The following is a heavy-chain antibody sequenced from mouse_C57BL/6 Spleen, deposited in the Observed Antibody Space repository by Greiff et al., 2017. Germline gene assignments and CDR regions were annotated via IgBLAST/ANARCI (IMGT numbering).Heavy chain of an antibody. CDR1: GYSITSGYY. D-gene: IGHD2-13*01. CDR3: ARDDSYFDY. V-gene: IGHV3-6*01. CDR2: ISYDGSN. Sequence: EVQLVESGPGLVKPSQSLSLTCSVTGYSITSGYYWNWIRQFPGNKLEWMGYISYDGSNNYNPSLKNRISITRDTSKNQFFLKLNSVTTEDTATYYCARDDSYFDYWGQGTTLTVSS. J-gene: IGHJ2*01.